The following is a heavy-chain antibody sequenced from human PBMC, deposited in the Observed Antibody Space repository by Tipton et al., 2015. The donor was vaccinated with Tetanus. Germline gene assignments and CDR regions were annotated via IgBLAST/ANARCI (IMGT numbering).Heavy chain of an antibody. V-gene: IGHV3-33*01. CDR1: GFSFGSYG. D-gene: IGHD2-15*01. CDR3: VFGRGGGGFDY. CDR2: IWYDGRNK. J-gene: IGHJ4*02. Sequence: RSLRLSCAASGFSFGSYGMHWVRQAPGKGLEWVAVIWYDGRNKNYAASVRGRFSISRDNSNNTLYLQMNSVRAEDTAMYYCVFGRGGGGFDYWGQGTLVTVSS.